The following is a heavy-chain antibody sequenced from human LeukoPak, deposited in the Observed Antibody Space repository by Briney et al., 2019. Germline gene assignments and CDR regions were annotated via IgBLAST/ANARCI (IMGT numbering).Heavy chain of an antibody. CDR3: ARDTGLDFDY. D-gene: IGHD2-8*02. V-gene: IGHV4-59*11. Sequence: SETLSLTCTVSGSPISSHYWTWIRKPSGKGLEWIGYIHYSGSTNYSPSLESRVTISIDTSKNHFSLKLTSVTAADTAVYYCARDTGLDFDYWGQGALVTVSS. J-gene: IGHJ4*02. CDR2: IHYSGST. CDR1: GSPISSHY.